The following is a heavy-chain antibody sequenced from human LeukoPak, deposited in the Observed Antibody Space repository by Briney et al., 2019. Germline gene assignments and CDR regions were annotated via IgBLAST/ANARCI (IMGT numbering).Heavy chain of an antibody. D-gene: IGHD6-19*01. CDR3: ARASWYRTGWYGSDS. J-gene: IGHJ4*02. CDR2: IYTGGST. CDR1: GDSISSGDFY. V-gene: IGHV4-61*02. Sequence: PSETLSLTCTVSGDSISSGDFYWSWIRQPAGKTLEWIGRIYTGGSTNYNPSLQSRVTISLDTSKNQFSLKLSSVTAADTAMYFCARASWYRTGWYGSDSWGQGTLVTVSS.